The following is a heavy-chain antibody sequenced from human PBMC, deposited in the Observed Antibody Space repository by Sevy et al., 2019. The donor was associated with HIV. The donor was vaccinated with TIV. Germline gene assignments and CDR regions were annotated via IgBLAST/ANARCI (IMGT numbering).Heavy chain of an antibody. V-gene: IGHV3-30-3*01. CDR3: AKSLLPAAETLDAFDI. CDR1: GFTFSSYA. J-gene: IGHJ3*02. CDR2: ISYDGSNK. Sequence: WGSLRLSCAASGFTFSSYAMHWVRQAPGKGLEWVAVISYDGSNKYYADSVKGRFTISRDNSKNTLYLQMNSLRAEDTAVYYCAKSLLPAAETLDAFDIWGQGTMVTVSS. D-gene: IGHD2-2*01.